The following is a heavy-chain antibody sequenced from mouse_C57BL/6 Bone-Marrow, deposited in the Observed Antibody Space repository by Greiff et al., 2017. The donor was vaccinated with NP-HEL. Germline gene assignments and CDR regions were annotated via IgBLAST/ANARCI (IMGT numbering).Heavy chain of an antibody. CDR2: ISNGGGST. J-gene: IGHJ3*01. V-gene: IGHV5-12*01. CDR1: GFTFSDYY. D-gene: IGHD2-4*01. Sequence: EVQLVESGGGLVQPGGSLKLSCAASGFTFSDYYMYWVRQTPEKRLEWVAYISNGGGSTYYPDTVKGRFTISRDNAKNTLYLQMSRLKSEDTAMYYCARLYYDYDGAFAYWGQGTLVTVSA. CDR3: ARLYYDYDGAFAY.